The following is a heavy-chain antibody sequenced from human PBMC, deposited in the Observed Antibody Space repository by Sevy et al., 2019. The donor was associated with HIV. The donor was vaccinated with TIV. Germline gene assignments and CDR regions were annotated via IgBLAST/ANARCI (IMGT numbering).Heavy chain of an antibody. CDR1: GFTFSSYS. D-gene: IGHD6-13*01. CDR3: AGGYSSSWYGMGGYYYHYGMDV. V-gene: IGHV3-48*02. J-gene: IGHJ6*02. CDR2: ISSSSSTI. Sequence: GGSLRLSCAASGFTFSSYSMNWVRQAPGKGLEWVSYISSSSSTIYYADSVKGRFTISRDNAKNSLYLQMNSLRDEDTAVYYCAGGYSSSWYGMGGYYYHYGMDVWGQGTTVTVSS.